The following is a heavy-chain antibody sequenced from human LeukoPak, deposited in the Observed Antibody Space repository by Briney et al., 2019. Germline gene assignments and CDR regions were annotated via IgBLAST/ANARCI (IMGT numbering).Heavy chain of an antibody. CDR3: ARHLFSSPFDY. D-gene: IGHD2/OR15-2a*01. J-gene: IGHJ4*02. Sequence: SETLSLTCTVSGGSVSSDYWSWIRQPPGKGLEWIGYIYHTGNNDYNPSLKSRATISLDTSKNQFSLKLTSVTAADTAVYFCARHLFSSPFDYWGQGTLVTVSS. CDR1: GGSVSSDY. CDR2: IYHTGNN. V-gene: IGHV4-59*08.